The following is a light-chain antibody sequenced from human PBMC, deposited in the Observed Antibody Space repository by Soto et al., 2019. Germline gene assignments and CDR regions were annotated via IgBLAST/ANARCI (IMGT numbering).Light chain of an antibody. V-gene: IGLV1-40*01. J-gene: IGLJ1*01. CDR3: QSYDSSLGV. CDR2: GNS. Sequence: QSVLTQPPSVSGAPGQRVTISCTGSSSNIGAGYDVHWYQQLPGTAPKLLIYGNSNRPSGVPDRFSGSKSGTSASLAITGLQDEDEADYYCQSYDSSLGVFGTGTKLTVL. CDR1: SSNIGAGYD.